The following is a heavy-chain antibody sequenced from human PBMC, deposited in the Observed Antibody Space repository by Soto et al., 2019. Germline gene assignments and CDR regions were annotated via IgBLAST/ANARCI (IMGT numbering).Heavy chain of an antibody. D-gene: IGHD6-13*01. V-gene: IGHV1-3*01. CDR1: GYTFTSYA. CDR3: ARHSSPRQVLYYGMDV. J-gene: IGHJ6*02. Sequence: ASVKVSCKASGYTFTSYAMHWVRQAPGQRLEWMGWINAGNGNTKYSQKFQGRVTITRDTSASTAYMELSSLRSEDTAVYYCARHSSPRQVLYYGMDVWGQGTTVTVSS. CDR2: INAGNGNT.